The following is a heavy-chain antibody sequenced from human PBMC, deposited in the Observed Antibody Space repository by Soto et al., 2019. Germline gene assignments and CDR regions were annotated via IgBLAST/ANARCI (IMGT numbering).Heavy chain of an antibody. CDR2: INPNNGDT. CDR3: AREITEGGGSFSLGL. Sequence: QVQLVQSGAEVEKPGASVKVSCKTSGYFFTSHYIHWVRLAPGRGLEWMGRINPNNGDTNSPQKFQGRVTMTRDTSISTADREMSGLRSDDTALYYCAREITEGGGSFSLGLWGQGTLVTVSS. J-gene: IGHJ4*02. CDR1: GYFFTSHY. D-gene: IGHD3-16*01. V-gene: IGHV1-2*06.